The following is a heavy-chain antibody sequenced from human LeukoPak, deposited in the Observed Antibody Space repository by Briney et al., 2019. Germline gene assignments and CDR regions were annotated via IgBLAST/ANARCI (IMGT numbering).Heavy chain of an antibody. CDR1: GYSFTSSW. V-gene: IGHV5-10-1*01. D-gene: IGHD3-10*01. Sequence: GESLKISCKGSGYSFTSSWISWVRQMPGKGLEWMGRIAPSDSYTNYSPSFQGHVTISADKSISTAYLQWSSLKASDTAMYYCARLYYYGSGSYYSTWFDPWGQGTLVTVSS. CDR2: IAPSDSYT. J-gene: IGHJ5*02. CDR3: ARLYYYGSGSYYSTWFDP.